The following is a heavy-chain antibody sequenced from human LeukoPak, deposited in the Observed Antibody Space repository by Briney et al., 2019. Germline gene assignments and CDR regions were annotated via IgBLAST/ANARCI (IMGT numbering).Heavy chain of an antibody. Sequence: PGGSLRLPCAASGFTFSSYSMNWVRQAPGKGLEWVSSISSSSSYIYYADSVKGRFTISRDNAKNSLYLQMNSLRAEDTAVYYCARDSGGWNDGPYLDYWGQGTLVTVSS. CDR2: ISSSSSYI. V-gene: IGHV3-21*04. CDR1: GFTFSSYS. D-gene: IGHD1-1*01. J-gene: IGHJ4*02. CDR3: ARDSGGWNDGPYLDY.